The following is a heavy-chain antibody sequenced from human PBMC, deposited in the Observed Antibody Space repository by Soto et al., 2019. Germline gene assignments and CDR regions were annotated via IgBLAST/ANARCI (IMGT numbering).Heavy chain of an antibody. D-gene: IGHD1-26*01. CDR3: ARDLLIVGAASSYWYFDL. J-gene: IGHJ2*01. V-gene: IGHV4-61*01. Sequence: QVQLQESGPGLVKPSETLSLTCTVSGGSVSSGSYYWSWIRQPPGKGLEWIGYIYYSGSTNYNPSLKSRVTISVETSKNQFSLKLSSVTAADTAVYYCARDLLIVGAASSYWYFDLWGRGTLVTVSS. CDR1: GGSVSSGSYY. CDR2: IYYSGST.